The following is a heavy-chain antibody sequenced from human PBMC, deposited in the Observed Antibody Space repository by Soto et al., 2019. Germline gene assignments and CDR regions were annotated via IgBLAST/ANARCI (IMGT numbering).Heavy chain of an antibody. D-gene: IGHD6-19*01. J-gene: IGHJ4*02. CDR3: AKGGRQWLVTSDFNY. CDR2: VSHDGRNT. Sequence: VQLVEAGGGVVQPGRSLRLSCAASGFTFSDYAMHWVRQAPGKGLEWGAVVSHDGRNTHYADSVKGRFTISRDSSKNTVSLEMTSLRAEDTAVYCCAKGGRQWLVTSDFNYWGQGALVTVSS. V-gene: IGHV3-30*18. CDR1: GFTFSDYA.